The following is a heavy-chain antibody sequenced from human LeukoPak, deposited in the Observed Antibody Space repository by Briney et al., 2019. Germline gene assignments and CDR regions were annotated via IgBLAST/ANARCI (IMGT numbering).Heavy chain of an antibody. D-gene: IGHD3-22*01. V-gene: IGHV3-7*03. CDR2: IKQDGSEK. Sequence: GGSLRLSCAASGFSFNSDWMDWVRQAPGKGLEWVANIKQDGSEKYYVDSVKGRFTISRDNAKNSLYLQMNSLRAEDTAVYYCARGTMIRAWGQGTLVTVSS. J-gene: IGHJ5*02. CDR3: ARGTMIRA. CDR1: GFSFNSDW.